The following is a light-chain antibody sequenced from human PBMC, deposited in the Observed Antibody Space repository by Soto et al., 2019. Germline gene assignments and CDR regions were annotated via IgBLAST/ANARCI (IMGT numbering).Light chain of an antibody. CDR3: QQYYSTPPPA. Sequence: DIVMTQSPDSLAVSLGERATINCKSSQSVLYSSNNKNYLAWYQQKPGQPPKLLIYWASTRESGVPDRFIGSGYGTDFTLTISSLQAEDVAVYYCQQYYSTPPPAFGQGTKLEIK. J-gene: IGKJ2*01. CDR2: WAS. V-gene: IGKV4-1*01. CDR1: QSVLYSSNNKNY.